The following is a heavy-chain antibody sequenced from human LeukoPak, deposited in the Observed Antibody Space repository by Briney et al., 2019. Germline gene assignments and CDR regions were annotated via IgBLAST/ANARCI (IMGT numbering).Heavy chain of an antibody. CDR2: ISYAGDNK. J-gene: IGHJ6*03. V-gene: IGHV3-30*18. D-gene: IGHD5-24*01. CDR1: GFTVSGTY. Sequence: PGGSLRLSCAASGFTVSGTYMNWVRQAPGKGLEWLSLISYAGDNKYEADSVKGRFTISRDNSKNTLFLQMDSLQPDDTAMYFCAKGAGYNFYYMDVWGKGTMVSVSS. CDR3: AKGAGYNFYYMDV.